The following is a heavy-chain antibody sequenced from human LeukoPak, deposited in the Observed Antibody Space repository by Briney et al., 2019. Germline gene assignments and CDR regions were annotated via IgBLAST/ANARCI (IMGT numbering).Heavy chain of an antibody. CDR2: ISGDGGDT. CDR1: GFTFNIYP. D-gene: IGHD1-1*01. CDR3: AKVLTTTRDYWYGMDV. Sequence: GGSLRLSCAASGFTFNIYPIIWVRQAPGKGPEGVASISGDGGDTYYGDSVRGRFTISRDNSKNLVFLQMSSLRAEDTAVYYCAKVLTTTRDYWYGMDVWGQGTTVTVS. V-gene: IGHV3-23*01. J-gene: IGHJ6*02.